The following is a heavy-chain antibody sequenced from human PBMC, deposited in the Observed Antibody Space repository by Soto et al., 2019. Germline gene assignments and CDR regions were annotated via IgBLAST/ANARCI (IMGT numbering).Heavy chain of an antibody. CDR3: AHLGSFITPAASHNWFEP. CDR1: GFSLSTSGVG. D-gene: IGHD2-2*01. V-gene: IGHV2-5*02. Sequence: QITLKESGPTLVKPTQTLTLTCTFSGFSLSTSGVGVGWIRQPPGKALEWLALIYWDDDKRYSPSLKSRLTITKDTSKHQVVLTMTNMDPVDTATYYCAHLGSFITPAASHNWFEPWGQGTLVTVSS. CDR2: IYWDDDK. J-gene: IGHJ5*02.